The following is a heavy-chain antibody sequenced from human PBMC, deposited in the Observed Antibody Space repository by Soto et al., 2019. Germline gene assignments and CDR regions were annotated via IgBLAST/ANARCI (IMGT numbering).Heavy chain of an antibody. J-gene: IGHJ4*02. V-gene: IGHV4-61*01. D-gene: IGHD3-10*01. CDR2: IYYSGST. Sequence: PSETLSLTCTVSGGSVSSGSYYWSWIRQPPGKGLEWIGYIYYSGSTNYNPSLKSRVTISVDTSKNQFSLKLSSVTAADTAVYCCARDIANYYGSGSYYKVYYFDYWGQGTLVTVSS. CDR3: ARDIANYYGSGSYYKVYYFDY. CDR1: GGSVSSGSYY.